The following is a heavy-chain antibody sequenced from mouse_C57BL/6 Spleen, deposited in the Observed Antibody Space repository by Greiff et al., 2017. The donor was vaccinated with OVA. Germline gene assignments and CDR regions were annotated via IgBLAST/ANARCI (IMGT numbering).Heavy chain of an antibody. CDR3: TEGYYGNYPYYAMDY. CDR1: GFTFSNYW. V-gene: IGHV6-3*01. CDR2: IRLKSDNYAT. Sequence: EVHLVESGGGLVQPGGSMKLSCVASGFTFSNYWMNWVRQSPEKGLEWVAQIRLKSDNYATHYAESVKGRFTISRDDSKSSVYLQMNNLRAEDTGIYYCTEGYYGNYPYYAMDYWGQGTSVTVSS. J-gene: IGHJ4*01. D-gene: IGHD2-1*01.